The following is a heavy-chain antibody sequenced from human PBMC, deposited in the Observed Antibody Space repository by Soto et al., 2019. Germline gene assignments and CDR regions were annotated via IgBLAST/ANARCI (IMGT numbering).Heavy chain of an antibody. CDR2: IFHSETT. J-gene: IGHJ3*02. D-gene: IGHD6-19*01. CDR3: AKNGWYSADI. V-gene: IGHV4-4*02. CDR1: GASVSSDNW. Sequence: QMRLQESGPGLVKPSGTLSLACAVSGASVSSDNWWSWVRQPPGKGLEWIGEIFHSETTNYNPSLKSRATISVDMSKNQFSLTLTSVTAADTAVYYCAKNGWYSADIWGQGTMVTVSS.